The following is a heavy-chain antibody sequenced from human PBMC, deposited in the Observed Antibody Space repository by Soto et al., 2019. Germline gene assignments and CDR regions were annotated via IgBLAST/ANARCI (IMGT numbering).Heavy chain of an antibody. Sequence: GWSLRLSCASSVFTFISYEMNWVRQAPGKGLEWVSYISSSGSTIYYADSVKGRFTISRDNAKNSLYLQMNSLRAEDTAVYYCARDRLQKGYYYGMDVWGQGTTVTVSS. V-gene: IGHV3-48*03. J-gene: IGHJ6*02. CDR2: ISSSGSTI. CDR1: VFTFISYE. CDR3: ARDRLQKGYYYGMDV.